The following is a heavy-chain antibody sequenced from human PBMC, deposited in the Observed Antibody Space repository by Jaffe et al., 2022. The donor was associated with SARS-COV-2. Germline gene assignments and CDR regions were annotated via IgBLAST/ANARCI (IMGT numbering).Heavy chain of an antibody. CDR1: GGSISSGGYY. CDR3: ARVGVGGYGDLYYFDY. Sequence: QVQLQESGPGLVKPSQTLSLTCTVSGGSISSGGYYWSWIRQHPGKGLEWIGYIYYSGSTYYNPSLKSRVTISVDTSKNQFSLKLSSVTAADTAVYYCARVGVGGYGDLYYFDYWGQGTLVTVSS. V-gene: IGHV4-31*03. D-gene: IGHD4-17*01. CDR2: IYYSGST. J-gene: IGHJ4*02.